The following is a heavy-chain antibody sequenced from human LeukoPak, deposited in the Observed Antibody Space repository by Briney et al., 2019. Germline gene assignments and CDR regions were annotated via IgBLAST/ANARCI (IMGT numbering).Heavy chain of an antibody. CDR3: ARGYRYCSSTSCYNRAFDI. J-gene: IGHJ3*02. CDR2: INHSGST. V-gene: IGHV4-34*01. Sequence: PSETLSLTCAVYGGSFSGYYWSWIRQPPGKGLEWIGEINHSGSTNYNPSLKSRVTISVDTSKNQFSLKLSSVTAADTAVYYCARGYRYCSSTSCYNRAFDIWGQGTMVTASS. D-gene: IGHD2-2*02. CDR1: GGSFSGYY.